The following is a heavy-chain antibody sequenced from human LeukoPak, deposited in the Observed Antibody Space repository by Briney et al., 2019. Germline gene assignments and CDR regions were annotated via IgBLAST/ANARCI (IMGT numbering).Heavy chain of an antibody. Sequence: ASVKVSCKASGYTFTSYYMHWVRQAPGKGLEWMGGFDPEDGETIYAQKFQGRVTMTEDTSTDTAYMELSSLRSEDTAVYYCARDAVLGSGSYYRLNYWGQGTLVTVSS. J-gene: IGHJ4*02. CDR2: FDPEDGET. CDR3: ARDAVLGSGSYYRLNY. D-gene: IGHD3-10*01. V-gene: IGHV1-24*01. CDR1: GYTFTSYY.